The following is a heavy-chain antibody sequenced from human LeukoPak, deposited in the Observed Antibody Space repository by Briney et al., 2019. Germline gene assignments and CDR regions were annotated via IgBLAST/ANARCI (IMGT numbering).Heavy chain of an antibody. CDR3: ARDRGYSNFDY. V-gene: IGHV3-7*01. CDR1: GFGFSNYW. Sequence: GGSLRLSFAASGFGFSNYWMSWVRQAPGKGLEWVANMNEDGSEKNYVDSVKGRFTISRDNAQDSLYLQMNSLRAEDTAVYYCARDRGYSNFDYWGQGTLLTVSS. D-gene: IGHD4-11*01. J-gene: IGHJ4*02. CDR2: MNEDGSEK.